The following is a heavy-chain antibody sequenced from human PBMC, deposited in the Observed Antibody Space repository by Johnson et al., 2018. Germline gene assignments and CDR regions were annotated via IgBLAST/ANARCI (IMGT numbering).Heavy chain of an antibody. D-gene: IGHD2-8*01. CDR3: ATSNGRRDAI. Sequence: VQLVESGGDLVQPGGSLRLSCAASGITFSSYWMTWVRQAPGKGLEWVANINQDGSVKNYEDSVKGRFSISRDNSKNSLYLPMNSLRAEDTAVYYCATSNGRRDAIWGQGTMVTVSS. CDR1: GITFSSYW. CDR2: INQDGSVK. J-gene: IGHJ3*02. V-gene: IGHV3-7*01.